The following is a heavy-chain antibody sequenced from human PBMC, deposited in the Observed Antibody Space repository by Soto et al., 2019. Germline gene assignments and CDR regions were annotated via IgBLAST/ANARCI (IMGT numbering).Heavy chain of an antibody. CDR2: IYYSGST. V-gene: IGHV4-31*03. Sequence: QVQLQESGPGLVKPSQTLSLTCTVSGGSISSGGYYWSWIRQHPGTGLEWIGYIYYSGSTYYNPSLKSRVTISVDTSKNQFSLKLSSVTAADTAVYYCARGSVVAATLVDYWGQGTLVTVAS. D-gene: IGHD2-15*01. J-gene: IGHJ4*02. CDR3: ARGSVVAATLVDY. CDR1: GGSISSGGYY.